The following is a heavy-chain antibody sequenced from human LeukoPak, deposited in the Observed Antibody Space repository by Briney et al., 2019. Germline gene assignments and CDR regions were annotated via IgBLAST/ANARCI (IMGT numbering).Heavy chain of an antibody. CDR1: GFSLSTSGMC. D-gene: IGHD3-22*01. CDR3: ARQDYYGSSGPQVGFDY. Sequence: RESGPALVKPTQTLTLTCTFSGFSLSTSGMCVSWIRQPPGKALEWLARIDWDDDKYYSTSLKTRLTISKDTSKNQVVLTMTNMDPVDTATYYCARQDYYGSSGPQVGFDYWGQGTLVTVSS. CDR2: IDWDDDK. J-gene: IGHJ4*02. V-gene: IGHV2-70*11.